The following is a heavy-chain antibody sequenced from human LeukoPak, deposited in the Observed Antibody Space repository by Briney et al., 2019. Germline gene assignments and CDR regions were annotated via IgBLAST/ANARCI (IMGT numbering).Heavy chain of an antibody. CDR2: IRYDGSNK. J-gene: IGHJ4*02. Sequence: PTGGSLRLSCAACGFTFSSYVMHWVRQAPGKGLEWVAFIRYDGSNKYYADSVKCRFTISRDNFKNTLYLQMNSLRAEDTAVYYCAKGPYDYGDYYYWGQGTLVTVSS. CDR3: AKGPYDYGDYYY. CDR1: GFTFSSYV. D-gene: IGHD4-17*01. V-gene: IGHV3-30*02.